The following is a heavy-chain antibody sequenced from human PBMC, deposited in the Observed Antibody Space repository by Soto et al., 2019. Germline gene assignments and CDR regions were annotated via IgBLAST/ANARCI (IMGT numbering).Heavy chain of an antibody. J-gene: IGHJ6*02. CDR2: INAGNGNT. CDR1: VYTFTSYA. D-gene: IGHD6-19*01. V-gene: IGHV1-3*01. CDR3: ARGKNGYSSGWFRGVRENYYYGMDV. Sequence: ASVKVSCKASVYTFTSYAMRWVRQANGQRLEWMGWINAGNGNTKYSQKFQGRVTITRDTSASTAYMELSSLRSEDTAVYYCARGKNGYSSGWFRGVRENYYYGMDVWGQGTTVTVS.